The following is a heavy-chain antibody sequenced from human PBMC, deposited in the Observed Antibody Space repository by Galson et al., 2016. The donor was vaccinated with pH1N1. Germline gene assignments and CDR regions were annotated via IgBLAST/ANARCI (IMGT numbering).Heavy chain of an antibody. CDR2: IYYSGTT. V-gene: IGHV4-30-4*01. CDR1: GGSMNSADYY. CDR3: ARGEGIRYYYSGMDV. D-gene: IGHD3-16*01. J-gene: IGHJ6*02. Sequence: LFLTCTVSGGSMNSADYYWSWLRQPPGKGLEWIGYIYYSGTTYFSPSLKSRLSMSVDMSNNQFSLTLNSVTAADTAVYYCARGEGIRYYYSGMDVWGQGTTVTVFS.